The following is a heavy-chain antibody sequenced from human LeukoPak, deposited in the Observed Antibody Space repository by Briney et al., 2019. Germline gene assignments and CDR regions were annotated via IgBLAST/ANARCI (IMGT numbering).Heavy chain of an antibody. CDR2: IDWDDDK. CDR1: GFSLSTSGMC. J-gene: IGHJ6*03. V-gene: IGHV2-70*01. Sequence: SGPTLVNPTQTLTLTCTFSGFSLSTSGMCVSWIRQPPGKALEWLAPIDWDDDKYYSTSLKTRLTISKDTSKNHVVLTMTNMDPVDTATYYCARIRAVGTAMDNYYYYYMDVWGKGTTVTVSS. CDR3: ARIRAVGTAMDNYYYYYMDV. D-gene: IGHD5-18*01.